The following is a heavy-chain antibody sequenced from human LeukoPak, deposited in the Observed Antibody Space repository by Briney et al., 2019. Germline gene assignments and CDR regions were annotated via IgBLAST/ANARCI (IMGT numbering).Heavy chain of an antibody. V-gene: IGHV4-4*07. CDR3: ARDRSLGYYGSGSYNGDAFDI. CDR1: GGSISSYY. CDR2: IYTSGST. Sequence: SETLSLTCTVSGGSISSYYWSWIRQPAGKGLEWIGRIYTSGSTNYNPSLKSRVTMSVDTSKNQFPLKLSSVTAADTAVYYCARDRSLGYYGSGSYNGDAFDIWGQGTVVTVSS. J-gene: IGHJ3*02. D-gene: IGHD3-10*01.